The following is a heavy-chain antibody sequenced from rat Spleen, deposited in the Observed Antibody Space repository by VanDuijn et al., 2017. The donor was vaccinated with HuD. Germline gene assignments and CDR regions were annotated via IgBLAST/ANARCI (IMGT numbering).Heavy chain of an antibody. CDR2: IKAKSNNYAT. D-gene: IGHD5-1*01. J-gene: IGHJ2*01. Sequence: EVQVLESGGGLVQPGNSLKLSCATSGFTFSTAWMYWYRQFPEKRLEWVARIKAKSNNYATDYTESVKGRFTISRDDSKSSIYLQMNSLRSEDTATYYCTTQWELYHWGQGVMVTVSS. V-gene: IGHV6-6*01. CDR3: TTQWELYH. CDR1: GFTFSTAW.